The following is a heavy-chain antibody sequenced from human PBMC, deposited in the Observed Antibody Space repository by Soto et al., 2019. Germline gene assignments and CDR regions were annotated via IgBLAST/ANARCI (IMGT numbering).Heavy chain of an antibody. Sequence: GASVKVSCKASGYTFTSYYMHWVRQAPGQGLEWMGIINPSGGSTSYAQKFQGRVTMTRDTSTSTVYLEMHSLRAEDSAIYYCAKEKDYDFTWGSDRYTSHHWGRGTLVTVSS. V-gene: IGHV1-46*01. CDR1: GYTFTSYY. J-gene: IGHJ5*02. CDR2: INPSGGST. D-gene: IGHD3-16*02. CDR3: AKEKDYDFTWGSDRYTSHH.